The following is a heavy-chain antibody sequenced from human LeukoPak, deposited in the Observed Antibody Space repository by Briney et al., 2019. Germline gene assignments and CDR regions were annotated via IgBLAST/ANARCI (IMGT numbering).Heavy chain of an antibody. CDR2: ISAYNGNT. J-gene: IGHJ4*02. CDR1: GYTFTSYG. D-gene: IGHD6-6*01. V-gene: IGHV1-18*01. CDR3: ASAGIAARPFDC. Sequence: ASVKVSCKASGYTFTSYGISWVRQAPGQGLEWMGWISAYNGNTNYAQKLQGRVTMTTDTSTCTAYMELRSLRSDDTAVYYCASAGIAARPFDCWGQGTLVTVSS.